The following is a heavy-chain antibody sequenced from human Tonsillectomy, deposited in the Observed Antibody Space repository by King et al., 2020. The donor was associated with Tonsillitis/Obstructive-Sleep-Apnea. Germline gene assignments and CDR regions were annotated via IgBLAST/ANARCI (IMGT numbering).Heavy chain of an antibody. D-gene: IGHD6-19*01. CDR3: VALAVTGLDF. CDR2: ISSMISFP. J-gene: IGHJ4*02. Sequence: VQLVQSGGGLVKPGGSLRLSCAASGFTFSDYYMSWIRQAPGKGLGWGSYISSMISFPNYADSVRGLFTISRDNAKNSLFLQINSLRAEDTAVYYCVALAVTGLDFWGQGTLVTVSS. V-gene: IGHV3-11*05. CDR1: GFTFSDYY.